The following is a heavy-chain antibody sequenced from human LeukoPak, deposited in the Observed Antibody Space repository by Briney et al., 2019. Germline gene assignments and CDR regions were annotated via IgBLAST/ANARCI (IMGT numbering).Heavy chain of an antibody. CDR2: ISGSGDTT. D-gene: IGHD6-13*01. V-gene: IGHV3-23*01. CDR3: AVQRPLWQQVLDH. J-gene: IGHJ4*02. Sequence: PGGSLRLSCAASGFTFSSYAMSWVRQAPGKGLEWVSTISGSGDTTYYADSVKGRFTISRDNSKNTLYLQMNSLRAEDTAVYYCAVQRPLWQQVLDHWGQGVLVTVSS. CDR1: GFTFSSYA.